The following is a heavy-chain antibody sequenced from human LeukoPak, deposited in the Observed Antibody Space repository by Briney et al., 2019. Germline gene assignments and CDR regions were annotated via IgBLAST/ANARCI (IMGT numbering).Heavy chain of an antibody. CDR1: GFTFDDYA. J-gene: IGHJ4*02. CDR3: AKDIGYSSGWYYFDY. Sequence: GRSLRLSCAASGFTFDDYAMHWVRQAPGKGPEWVSGISWNSGSIGYADSVKGRFTISRDNAKNSLYLQMNSLRAEDTALYYCAKDIGYSSGWYYFDYWGQGTLVTVSS. V-gene: IGHV3-9*01. CDR2: ISWNSGSI. D-gene: IGHD6-19*01.